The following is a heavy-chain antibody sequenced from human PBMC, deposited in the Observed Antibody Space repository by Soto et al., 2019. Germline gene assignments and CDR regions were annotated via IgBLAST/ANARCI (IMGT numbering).Heavy chain of an antibody. V-gene: IGHV3-23*01. D-gene: IGHD2-15*01. CDR1: GCPFSSYS. Sequence: GGSLILSCAASGCPFSSYSRIWVRQAPGKGLEWVSAISGSGGSTYYADSVKGRFTISRDNSKNTLYLQMNSLRAEDTAVYYCAKAAGVVVVVAATFTDYWGQGTLVTV. CDR2: ISGSGGST. CDR3: AKAAGVVVVVAATFTDY. J-gene: IGHJ4*02.